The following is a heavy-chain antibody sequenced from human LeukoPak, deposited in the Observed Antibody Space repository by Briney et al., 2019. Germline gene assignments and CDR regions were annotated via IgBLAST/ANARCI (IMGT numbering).Heavy chain of an antibody. CDR2: IKPGGNEK. V-gene: IGHV3-7*03. CDR1: GFTFGSYW. J-gene: IGHJ3*01. D-gene: IGHD3-3*01. CDR3: ATFRFLGT. Sequence: PGGSLRLSCAASGFTFGSYWMTWVRQGPGKGLEWVANIKPGGNEKYYVDSVKGRFTISRDNAKNSLYLQMNSLRAEDTAVYYCATFRFLGTWGQGTMVTVSP.